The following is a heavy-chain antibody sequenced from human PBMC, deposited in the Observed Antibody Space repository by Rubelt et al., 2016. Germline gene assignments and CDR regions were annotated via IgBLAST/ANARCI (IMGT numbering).Heavy chain of an antibody. J-gene: IGHJ4*02. Sequence: QLQLQESGSGLVKTSQTLSLTCAVSGGSVNSVGYSWSWIRQPPGKGLEWIGYIFHSGTASYNPSLEGRVTISIDTSKNQFCLKRNSVTAADTAVYYWARGNTAWVTLNYWGQGTLVTVSS. V-gene: IGHV4-30-2*01. CDR2: IFHSGTA. D-gene: IGHD5-18*01. CDR3: ARGNTAWVTLNY. CDR1: GGSVNSVGYS.